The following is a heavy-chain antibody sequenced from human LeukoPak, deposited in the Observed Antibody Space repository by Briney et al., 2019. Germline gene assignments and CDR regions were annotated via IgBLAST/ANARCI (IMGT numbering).Heavy chain of an antibody. CDR1: GFTFSSYA. V-gene: IGHV3-30-3*01. CDR2: ISYDGSNK. J-gene: IGHJ4*02. D-gene: IGHD5-24*01. Sequence: GGSLRLSCAASGFTFSSYAMHWVRQAPGKGLEWVAVISYDGSNKYYADSVKGRFTISRDNSKNTLYLQMNSLRAEDTAVYYCARAMVEMATIPWVWGPGTLVTVSS. CDR3: ARAMVEMATIPWV.